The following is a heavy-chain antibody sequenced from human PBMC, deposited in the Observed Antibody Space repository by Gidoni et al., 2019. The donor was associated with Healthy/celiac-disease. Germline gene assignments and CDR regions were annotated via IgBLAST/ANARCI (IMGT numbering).Heavy chain of an antibody. D-gene: IGHD2-21*01. J-gene: IGHJ5*02. CDR3: AREGAYCGGDCYSAINWFDP. V-gene: IGHV1-46*01. CDR1: GYTFTSYY. Sequence: QVQLVQSGAEVKKPGASVKVSCKASGYTFTSYYMHWVRPAPGQGLEWMGIINPSGGSTSYAQKFQGRVTMTRDTSTSTVYMELSSLRSEDTAVYYCAREGAYCGGDCYSAINWFDPWGQGTLVTVSS. CDR2: INPSGGST.